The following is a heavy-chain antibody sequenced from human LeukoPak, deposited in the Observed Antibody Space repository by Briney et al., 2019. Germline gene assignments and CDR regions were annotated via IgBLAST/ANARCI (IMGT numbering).Heavy chain of an antibody. CDR2: ISSSGSTI. CDR1: GFTFSDYY. Sequence: PGGSLRLSCAAPGFTFSDYYMSWIRQAPGKGLEWVSYISSSGSTIYYADSVKGRFTISRDNAKNSLFLQMNSLRAEHTAVYYCARRAYSSGWYFFDYWGQGTLVTVSS. D-gene: IGHD6-19*01. J-gene: IGHJ4*02. V-gene: IGHV3-11*01. CDR3: ARRAYSSGWYFFDY.